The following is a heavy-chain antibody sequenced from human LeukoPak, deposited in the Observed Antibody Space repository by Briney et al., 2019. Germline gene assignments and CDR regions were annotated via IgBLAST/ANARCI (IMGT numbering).Heavy chain of an antibody. CDR2: ITSSGSTI. D-gene: IGHD6-13*01. CDR3: ARAGGSSSWYTDY. V-gene: IGHV3-48*02. CDR1: GFTFSSYS. J-gene: IGHJ4*02. Sequence: GGSLRLSCAVSGFTFSSYSLNWVRQAPGKGLEWVSHITSSGSTIYYADSVKGRFTISRDTAKNSLYLQMNSLRDEDTAVYYCARAGGSSSWYTDYWGQETLATVSS.